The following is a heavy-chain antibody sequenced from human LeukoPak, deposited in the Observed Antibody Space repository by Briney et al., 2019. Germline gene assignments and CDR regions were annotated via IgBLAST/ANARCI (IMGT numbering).Heavy chain of an antibody. Sequence: SVKVSCKASGYTFTGYHMHWVRQAPGQGLEWMGGIIPIFRTTNCAEQFQGRVTITTDESTNTAYLDLSSLRSDDTAVYYCAREAGPRRSFIFDYWGQGTLVTVSS. CDR2: IIPIFRTT. J-gene: IGHJ4*02. D-gene: IGHD3-16*02. CDR3: AREAGPRRSFIFDY. V-gene: IGHV1-69*05. CDR1: GYTFTGYH.